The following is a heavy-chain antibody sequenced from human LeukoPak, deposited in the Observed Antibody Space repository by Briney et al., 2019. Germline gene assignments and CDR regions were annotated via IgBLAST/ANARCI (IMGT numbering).Heavy chain of an antibody. J-gene: IGHJ4*02. CDR3: ARGGLRGATPDY. V-gene: IGHV3-48*04. D-gene: IGHD1-26*01. CDR1: GFTFSIYS. Sequence: GGSLRLSCAASGFTFSIYSMNWVRQAPGKGLEWVSYISSSDNTIYYADSVKGRFTISRDNAKNTLSLQMNSLRAEDTAVYYCARGGLRGATPDYWGQGTLVTVSS. CDR2: ISSSDNTI.